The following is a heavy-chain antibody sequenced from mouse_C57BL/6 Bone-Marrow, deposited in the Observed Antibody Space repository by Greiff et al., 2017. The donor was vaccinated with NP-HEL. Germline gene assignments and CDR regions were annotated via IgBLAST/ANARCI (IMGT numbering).Heavy chain of an antibody. CDR3: ARRDYGSSFYWYDDV. V-gene: IGHV1-78*01. CDR2: IYPRDGST. CDR1: GYTFTDHT. Sequence: QVQLQQSDAELVKPGASVKISCKVSGYTFTDHTIHWMKQRPEQGLEWIGYIYPRDGSTKYNEKFKGKATLTADKSSSTSYMQLNSLTSEDSAVYFWARRDYGSSFYWYDDVWGTGTTVTVSS. D-gene: IGHD1-1*01. J-gene: IGHJ1*03.